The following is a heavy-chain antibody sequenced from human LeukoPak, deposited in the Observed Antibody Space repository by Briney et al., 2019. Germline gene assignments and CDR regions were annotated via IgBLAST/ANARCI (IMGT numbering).Heavy chain of an antibody. CDR3: ARLLGLGHNWFDP. CDR1: GFTFSNYA. V-gene: IGHV3-23*01. J-gene: IGHJ5*02. D-gene: IGHD3-10*01. Sequence: GGSLRLSCAASGFTFSNYAMAWVRQAPGKGLEWVSGISGSGGSTYYADSVKGRFTISGDNSKNTLYLQMNSLRAEDTAVYYCARLLGLGHNWFDPWGQGTLVTVSS. CDR2: ISGSGGST.